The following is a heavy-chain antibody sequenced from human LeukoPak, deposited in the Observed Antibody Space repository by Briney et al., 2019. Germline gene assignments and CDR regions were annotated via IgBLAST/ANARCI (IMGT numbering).Heavy chain of an antibody. Sequence: GGSLRLSCAASGFTFSDHYMDWVRQAPGKGLEWVGRTRNKANSYTTEYAASVKGRFTISRDDSKNSLYLQMNSLKTEDTAVYYCARRSTSDAFDIWGQGTMVTVSS. J-gene: IGHJ3*02. CDR2: TRNKANSYTT. CDR1: GFTFSDHY. V-gene: IGHV3-72*01. D-gene: IGHD6-6*01. CDR3: ARRSTSDAFDI.